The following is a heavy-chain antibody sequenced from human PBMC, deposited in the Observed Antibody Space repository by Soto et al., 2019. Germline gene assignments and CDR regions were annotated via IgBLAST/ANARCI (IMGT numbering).Heavy chain of an antibody. CDR3: ARDPPCRWESNWFDP. V-gene: IGHV3-48*01. D-gene: IGHD1-26*01. J-gene: IGHJ5*02. Sequence: EVQLVESGGGLVQPGGSLRLSCAASGFTFSSYSMNWVRQAPGKGLEWVSYISSSSSTIYYAHSVKGRFTISRDNAKNSLYLQMNSLRAEDTAVYYCARDPPCRWESNWFDPWVQGTLVTVSS. CDR2: ISSSSSTI. CDR1: GFTFSSYS.